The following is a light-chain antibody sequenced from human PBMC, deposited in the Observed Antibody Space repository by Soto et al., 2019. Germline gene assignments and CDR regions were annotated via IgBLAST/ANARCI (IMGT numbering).Light chain of an antibody. Sequence: DIQMTQSPSSLSASVGDRVTTTCQASQDISNYLNWYQQKPGKAPKLLIYDASNLETGVPSRFSGSGSGTDFTFTISSLQPEDIATYYCQQYDNLPFFGGGTKVDIK. CDR3: QQYDNLPF. V-gene: IGKV1-33*01. CDR2: DAS. CDR1: QDISNY. J-gene: IGKJ4*01.